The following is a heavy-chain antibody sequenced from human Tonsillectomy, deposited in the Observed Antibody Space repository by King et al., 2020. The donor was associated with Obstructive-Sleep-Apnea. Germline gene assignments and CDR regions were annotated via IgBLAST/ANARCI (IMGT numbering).Heavy chain of an antibody. CDR3: AKDMLRWFGELSTLPLDY. CDR2: ISYDGSNK. D-gene: IGHD3-10*01. J-gene: IGHJ4*02. CDR1: GFTFSSYG. V-gene: IGHV3-30*18. Sequence: HVQLVQSGGGVVQPGRSLRLSCAASGFTFSSYGMHWVRQAPGKGLEGVAVISYDGSNKYFADSVKGRFTISRDNSKNTLYLQMNSLRAEDTAVYYCAKDMLRWFGELSTLPLDYWGQGTLVTVSS.